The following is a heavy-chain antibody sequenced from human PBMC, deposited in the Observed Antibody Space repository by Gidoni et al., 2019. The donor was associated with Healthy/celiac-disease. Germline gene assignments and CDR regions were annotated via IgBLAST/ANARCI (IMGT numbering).Heavy chain of an antibody. CDR2: ISGSGGST. CDR3: AKDLGLAFWEHYFDY. CDR1: GFTFSSYA. V-gene: IGHV3-23*01. Sequence: EVQLLESGGGLVQPGGSLRLSCAASGFTFSSYAMSWVRQAPGKGLEGFSAISGSGGSTYYADSVKGRFTISRDNSKNTLYLQMNSLRAEDTAVYYCAKDLGLAFWEHYFDYWCQGTLVTVSS. J-gene: IGHJ4*02. D-gene: IGHD1-26*01.